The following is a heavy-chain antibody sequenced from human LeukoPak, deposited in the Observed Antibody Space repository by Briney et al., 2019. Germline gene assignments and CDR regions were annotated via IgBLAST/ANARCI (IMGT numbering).Heavy chain of an antibody. J-gene: IGHJ6*02. V-gene: IGHV1-2*02. CDR1: GYTFTGYY. CDR2: INPNSGGT. Sequence: ASVPVARKASGYTFTGYYMNWVRQAPGQGLEWMGWINPNSGGTNYAQKFQGRVTMTRDTSISTAHMELSRLRSDDTAVYYCARDRRYSGYDLSTNDYYYGMDVWGQGATVTVSS. D-gene: IGHD5-12*01. CDR3: ARDRRYSGYDLSTNDYYYGMDV.